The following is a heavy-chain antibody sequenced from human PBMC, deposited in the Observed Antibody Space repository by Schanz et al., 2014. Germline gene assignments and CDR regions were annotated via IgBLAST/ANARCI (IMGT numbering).Heavy chain of an antibody. V-gene: IGHV3-72*01. D-gene: IGHD4-17*01. CDR1: GFTFSGHY. J-gene: IGHJ4*02. CDR3: VRLDGRDD. Sequence: EVQLVESGGGMVQPGGSLRLSCAASGFTFSGHYMDWVRQAPGKGLEWVGRITNKPNNYNTEYAASVKGRFTISRDDSRNSLYLEMNRLKTEDTAVYYCVRLDGRDDWGQGTLVTVSA. CDR2: ITNKPNNYNT.